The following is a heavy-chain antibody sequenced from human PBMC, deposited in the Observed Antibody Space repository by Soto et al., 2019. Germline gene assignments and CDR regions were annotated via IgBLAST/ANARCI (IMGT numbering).Heavy chain of an antibody. J-gene: IGHJ6*02. V-gene: IGHV1-58*01. Sequence: QMQLVQSGPEVKKPGTSVKVSCKASGFTFTSSAVQWVRQARGQRLEWIGWIVVGSGNTNYAQKFQERVTITRDMSTSTAYMELSSLRSEDPAVYYCAASTYYDFWSGYWEYYYYGMDVWGQGTTVTVSS. CDR3: AASTYYDFWSGYWEYYYYGMDV. CDR1: GFTFTSSA. D-gene: IGHD3-3*01. CDR2: IVVGSGNT.